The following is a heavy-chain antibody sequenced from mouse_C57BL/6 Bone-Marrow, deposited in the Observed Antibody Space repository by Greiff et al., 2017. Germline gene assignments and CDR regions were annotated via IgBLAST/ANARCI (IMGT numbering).Heavy chain of an antibody. Sequence: EVQRVESGGGLVQPKGSLKLSCAASGFTFNTYAMHWVRQAPGKGLEWVARRRSKSSNYATYYADSVKDRFTISRDDSQSMLYLQMNNLKTEDTAMYYCVRGGLLGYYWGQGTSVTVSS. V-gene: IGHV10-3*01. J-gene: IGHJ4*01. CDR3: VRGGLLGYY. D-gene: IGHD1-1*01. CDR1: GFTFNTYA. CDR2: RRSKSSNYAT.